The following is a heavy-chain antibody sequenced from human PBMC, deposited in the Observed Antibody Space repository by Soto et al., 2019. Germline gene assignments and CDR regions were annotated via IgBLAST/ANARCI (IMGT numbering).Heavy chain of an antibody. CDR2: SNAGNGNT. CDR1: GYTFTSYA. J-gene: IGHJ4*02. D-gene: IGHD2-2*01. V-gene: IGHV1-3*01. Sequence: QVQLVQSGAEVKKPGASVKVSCKASGYTFTSYAMHWVRQAPGQRLEWMGWSNAGNGNTKYSQKFQGRVTITRDTSASTAYMELSRLRSEDTAVYYCARVSSEGQLPDRYYFDYWGQGTLVTVSS. CDR3: ARVSSEGQLPDRYYFDY.